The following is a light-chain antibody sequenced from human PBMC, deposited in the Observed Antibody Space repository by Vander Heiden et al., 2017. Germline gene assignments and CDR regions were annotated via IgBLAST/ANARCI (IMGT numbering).Light chain of an antibody. Sequence: QSVLTQPPSASGTPGQRVTISCSGSSSNIGTNYVYWYQQVPGTAPKLLIYSNNLRPSGVPDRFSGSKSGTSASLAISGLRSEDEADYYCAAWDDSLSGPVFGTGTKVTVL. J-gene: IGLJ1*01. CDR1: SSNIGTNY. V-gene: IGLV1-47*02. CDR3: AAWDDSLSGPV. CDR2: SNN.